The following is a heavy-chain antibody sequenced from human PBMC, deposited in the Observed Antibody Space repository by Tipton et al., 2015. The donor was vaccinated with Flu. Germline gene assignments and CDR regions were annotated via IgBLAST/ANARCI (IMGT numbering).Heavy chain of an antibody. Sequence: QLVQSGAEVKKPGASVKVSCKASGYTFTSYGISWVRQAPGQGLEWMGWISAYNGNTNYAQKLQGRVTMTTDTSTSTAYMELRSLRSDDTAVYYCARDPPSDFWSGYYTNYYGMDVWGQGTTVTVSS. CDR3: ARDPPSDFWSGYYTNYYGMDV. V-gene: IGHV1-18*01. J-gene: IGHJ6*02. D-gene: IGHD3-3*01. CDR1: GYTFTSYG. CDR2: ISAYNGNT.